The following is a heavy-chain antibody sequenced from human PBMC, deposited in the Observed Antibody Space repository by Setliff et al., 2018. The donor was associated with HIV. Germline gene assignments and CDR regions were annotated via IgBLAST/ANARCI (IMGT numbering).Heavy chain of an antibody. D-gene: IGHD3-22*01. V-gene: IGHV3-11*05. J-gene: IGHJ4*02. Sequence: GGSLRLSCAASGFTFSDYYMGWIRQAPGKGLEWVSYISGRGSDPNYADSVKGRFTISRDNAKNSVYLQMNSLRAEDTAMYYCAKVFRSSTMLLVGFDYWGLGTLVTVSS. CDR1: GFTFSDYY. CDR2: ISGRGSDP. CDR3: AKVFRSSTMLLVGFDY.